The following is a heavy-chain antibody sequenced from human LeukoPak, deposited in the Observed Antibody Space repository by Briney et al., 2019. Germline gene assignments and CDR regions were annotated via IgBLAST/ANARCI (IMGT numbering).Heavy chain of an antibody. Sequence: ASVKVSCKASGYTFTGYYMHWVRQAPGQGLEWMGWINPNSGGTNYAQKFQGRVTMTRDTSISTAYMELSRLRSDDTAGYYCARDKAGITGTTGAFDIWGQGTMVTVSS. CDR1: GYTFTGYY. CDR3: ARDKAGITGTTGAFDI. D-gene: IGHD1-20*01. V-gene: IGHV1-2*02. CDR2: INPNSGGT. J-gene: IGHJ3*02.